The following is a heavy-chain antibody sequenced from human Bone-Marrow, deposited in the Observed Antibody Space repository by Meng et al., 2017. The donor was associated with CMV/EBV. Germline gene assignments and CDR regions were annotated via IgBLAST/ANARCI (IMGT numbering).Heavy chain of an antibody. V-gene: IGHV3-74*01. CDR1: GFTFSNYW. D-gene: IGHD4-11*01. CDR2: INSDGSST. CDR3: ARDSGSTVTPHY. J-gene: IGHJ4*02. Sequence: GGSLRLSCAASGFTFSNYWMHWVRQAPGKGLVWVSRINSDGSSTSYADSVKGRFTISRDNAKNTLYLQMNSLRAEDTAVYYCARDSGSTVTPHYWGQGTLVTVSS.